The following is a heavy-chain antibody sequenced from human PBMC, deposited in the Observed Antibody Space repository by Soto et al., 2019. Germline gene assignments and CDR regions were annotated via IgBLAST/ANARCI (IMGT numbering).Heavy chain of an antibody. CDR3: ARDQDILTGPGAFDI. CDR1: GGSISSYY. J-gene: IGHJ3*02. Sequence: SETLSLTCTVSGGSISSYYWSWVRQPPGKGLEWIGYIYYSGSTNYNPSLKSRVTISVDTSKNQFSLKLSSVTAADTAVYYCARDQDILTGPGAFDIWGQGTMVTVSS. V-gene: IGHV4-59*01. D-gene: IGHD3-9*01. CDR2: IYYSGST.